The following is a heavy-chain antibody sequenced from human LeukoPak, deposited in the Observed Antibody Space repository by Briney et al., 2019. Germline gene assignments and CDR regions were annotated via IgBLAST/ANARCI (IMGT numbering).Heavy chain of an antibody. J-gene: IGHJ4*02. Sequence: PGGSLRLSCAASGFTFSSYEMNWVRQAPGKGLEWVSYISSSGSTIYYADSVKGRFTISRDNAKNSLYLQMNSLRAEDTAVYYCARFTGYSSGVVGIDYWGQGTLVTVSS. CDR3: ARFTGYSSGVVGIDY. CDR1: GFTFSSYE. CDR2: ISSSGSTI. D-gene: IGHD6-19*01. V-gene: IGHV3-48*03.